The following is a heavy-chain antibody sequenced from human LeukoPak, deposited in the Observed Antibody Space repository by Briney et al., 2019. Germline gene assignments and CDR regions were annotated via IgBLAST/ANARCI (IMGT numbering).Heavy chain of an antibody. Sequence: ASVKVSFKASGGTFSSYAISWVRQAPGQGLEWMGGIIPIFGTANYAQKFQGRVTITADESTSTAYMELSSLRSEDTAVYYCARGRYYGDSRRYFDYWGQGTLVTVSS. CDR1: GGTFSSYA. D-gene: IGHD4-17*01. CDR3: ARGRYYGDSRRYFDY. V-gene: IGHV1-69*13. CDR2: IIPIFGTA. J-gene: IGHJ4*02.